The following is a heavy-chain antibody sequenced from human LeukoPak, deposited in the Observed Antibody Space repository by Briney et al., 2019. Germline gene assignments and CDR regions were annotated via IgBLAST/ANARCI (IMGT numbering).Heavy chain of an antibody. D-gene: IGHD5-24*01. V-gene: IGHV5-51*01. CDR3: ARLGREMATITGHFDY. J-gene: IGHJ4*02. Sequence: GESLKISCKGSGYSFTSYWIGWVRQMPGKGLEWMGIIYPGDSDTRYSPSFQGQVTISADKSISTAYLQWSSLKASDTAMYYCARLGREMATITGHFDYWGQGTLVTASS. CDR1: GYSFTSYW. CDR2: IYPGDSDT.